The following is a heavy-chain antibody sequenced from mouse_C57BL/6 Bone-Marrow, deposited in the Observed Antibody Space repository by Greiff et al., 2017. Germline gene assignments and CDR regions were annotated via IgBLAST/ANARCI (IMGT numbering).Heavy chain of an antibody. Sequence: EVKLVEPGGGFVMPGGSLKLSCAASGFTFSDYGMHWVRQAPEKGLEWVAYISSGSSTIYYADTVKGRFTISRDNAKNTLFLQMTSLGSEDTAMYYCAKEETPFDYWGQGTTLTVSS. CDR3: AKEETPFDY. V-gene: IGHV5-17*01. CDR1: GFTFSDYG. CDR2: ISSGSSTI. J-gene: IGHJ2*01.